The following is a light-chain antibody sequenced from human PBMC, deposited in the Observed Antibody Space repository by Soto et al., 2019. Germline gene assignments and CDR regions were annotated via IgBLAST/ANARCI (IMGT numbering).Light chain of an antibody. V-gene: IGKV3-20*01. CDR3: HQYYIPPQT. Sequence: IMLTQSPGTLSLSPGERATLSCRASQRISSMYLAWYQQKPGRAPRLIIYGASRRATGIPERFSGSESGTDFTLTISRLEPEDFAVYYCHQYYIPPQTFGRGTRVEI. CDR2: GAS. J-gene: IGKJ1*01. CDR1: QRISSMY.